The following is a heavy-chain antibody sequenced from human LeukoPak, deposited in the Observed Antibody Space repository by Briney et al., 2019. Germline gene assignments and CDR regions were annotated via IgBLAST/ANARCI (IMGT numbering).Heavy chain of an antibody. CDR2: ISIGGDT. Sequence: PGGSLRLSCAGSGFVVTANYLAWARQAPGKGLEWVSTISIGGDTYYGDSVKGRGAISRDESTNTLSLHLDSLRVEDMGVYYCALLSGGTFDYWGQGTQVTVAS. V-gene: IGHV3-53*01. D-gene: IGHD2/OR15-2a*01. CDR3: ALLSGGTFDY. CDR1: GFVVTANY. J-gene: IGHJ4*02.